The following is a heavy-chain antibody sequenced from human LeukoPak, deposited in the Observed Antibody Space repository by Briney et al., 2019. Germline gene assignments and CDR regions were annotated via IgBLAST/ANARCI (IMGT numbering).Heavy chain of an antibody. CDR3: AREIWDIVVVPAVPSWFDP. CDR2: ISYDGSNK. Sequence: GGSLRLSCAASGFTFSSYAMHWVRQAPGKGLEWVAVISYDGSNKYYADSVKGRFTISRDNSKNTLYLQMNSLRAEDTAVYYCAREIWDIVVVPAVPSWFDPWGQGTLVTVSS. J-gene: IGHJ5*02. V-gene: IGHV3-30-3*01. D-gene: IGHD2-2*01. CDR1: GFTFSSYA.